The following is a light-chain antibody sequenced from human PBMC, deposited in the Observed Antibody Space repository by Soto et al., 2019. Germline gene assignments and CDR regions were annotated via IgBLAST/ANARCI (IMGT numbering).Light chain of an antibody. Sequence: DIQMTQSPSSVSASVGDRVTMTCRASQGINSWLAWYQQKPGKAPKLLIYAASNLQSGVPSRFSGSGTGTDFTLTISSMQPEDFATYYCQQANSLPRTFGQGTKVEIK. CDR1: QGINSW. J-gene: IGKJ1*01. V-gene: IGKV1-12*01. CDR3: QQANSLPRT. CDR2: AAS.